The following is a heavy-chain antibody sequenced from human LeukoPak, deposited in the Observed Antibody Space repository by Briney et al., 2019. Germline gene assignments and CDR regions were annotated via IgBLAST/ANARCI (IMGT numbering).Heavy chain of an antibody. CDR1: GYTFTGYY. J-gene: IGHJ4*02. Sequence: ASVKVSCKASGYTFTGYYMHWVRQAPGQGLEWMGWINPNSGGTNYAQKLQGRVTMTTDTSTSTAYMELRSLRSDDTAVYYCARGGGIAAVHVDDYWGQGTLVTVSS. D-gene: IGHD6-13*01. CDR3: ARGGGIAAVHVDDY. CDR2: INPNSGGT. V-gene: IGHV1-2*02.